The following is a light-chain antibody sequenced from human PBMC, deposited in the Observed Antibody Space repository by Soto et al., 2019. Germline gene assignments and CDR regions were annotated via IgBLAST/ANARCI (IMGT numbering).Light chain of an antibody. J-gene: IGKJ5*01. V-gene: IGKV3D-15*01. CDR2: DTS. CDR1: QGIGDT. Sequence: EVVMRQSPATLSVSPGEGATLSCRASQGIGDTLAWYQHKPGQTPRLLIYDTSNRATGVPVRFSGSGSGTVVTLTIGSLQPEESAVYYCQQRKNWPPITFGQGKRLASK. CDR3: QQRKNWPPIT.